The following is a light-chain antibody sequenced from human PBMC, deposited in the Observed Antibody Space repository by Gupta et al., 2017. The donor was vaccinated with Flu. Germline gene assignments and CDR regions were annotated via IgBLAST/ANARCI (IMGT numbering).Light chain of an antibody. CDR2: WAS. Sequence: SVMTHSPHSPGVSLGDRATINCKSRQSVLHTSTNNTYLAWFQQKPQQPPKLLIYWASTRESGVPDRFSGSGSGTDFTLTISSLQAEDVAVYYCQQDASIPYNFGQGTKLEIK. V-gene: IGKV4-1*01. CDR3: QQDASIPYN. J-gene: IGKJ2*01. CDR1: QSVLHTSTNNTY.